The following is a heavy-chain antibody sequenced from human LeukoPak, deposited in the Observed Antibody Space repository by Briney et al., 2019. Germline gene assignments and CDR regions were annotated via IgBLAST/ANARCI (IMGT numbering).Heavy chain of an antibody. CDR1: GGSISSDY. CDR3: ARRRLAVRQPFDY. J-gene: IGHJ4*02. D-gene: IGHD2-21*01. Sequence: SETLSLTCTVSGGSISSDYWSWIRQSPGKGLEWIGNIYYSGSTKYNPSLKSRVSISLDTSKNQFSLKLRSVIAADTAVYYCARRRLAVRQPFDYWGQGTLVTVSS. CDR2: IYYSGST. V-gene: IGHV4-59*01.